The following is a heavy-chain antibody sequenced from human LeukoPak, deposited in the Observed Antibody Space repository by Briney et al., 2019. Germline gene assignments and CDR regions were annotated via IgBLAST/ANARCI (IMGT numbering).Heavy chain of an antibody. J-gene: IGHJ2*01. V-gene: IGHV4-34*01. CDR1: GGSFSGYY. CDR2: ISYSGNT. Sequence: KASETLSLTCAVYGGSFSGYYWTWIRQPPGKGLEWIAEISYSGNTNYNPSLKSRVTIGTSKNEISLNLTSVTAADTAVYYCARHGFDPVQNVAHWYFDLWGRGTLVTVSS. CDR3: ARHGFDPVQNVAHWYFDL. D-gene: IGHD3-10*01.